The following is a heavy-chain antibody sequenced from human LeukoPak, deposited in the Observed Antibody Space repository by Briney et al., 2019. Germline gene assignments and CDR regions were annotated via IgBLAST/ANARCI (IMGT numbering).Heavy chain of an antibody. D-gene: IGHD1-26*01. J-gene: IGHJ4*02. Sequence: SETLSLTCTVSGGSISSGSYYWSWIRQPAGKGLEWIGRIYTSGSTNYNPSLKSRVTISVDTSKNQFSLKLSSVTAADTAVYYCARDFVGAGTAGATSGYWGQGTLVTVSS. CDR2: IYTSGST. V-gene: IGHV4-61*02. CDR3: ARDFVGAGTAGATSGY. CDR1: GGSISSGSYY.